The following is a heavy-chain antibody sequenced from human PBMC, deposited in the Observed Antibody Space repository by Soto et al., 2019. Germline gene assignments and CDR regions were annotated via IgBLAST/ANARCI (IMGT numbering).Heavy chain of an antibody. V-gene: IGHV4-34*01. D-gene: IGHD3-3*01. CDR1: GGSFSGYY. CDR2: INHSGST. J-gene: IGHJ4*02. CDR3: ARGARYYDFWSGYYRPYCFEY. Sequence: PSETLSLTCAVYGGSFSGYYWSWIRQPPGKGLEWIGEINHSGSTNYNPSLKSRVTISVDTSKNQFSLKLSSVPAADTAVYYCARGARYYDFWSGYYRPYCFEYWGQGTLVTVSS.